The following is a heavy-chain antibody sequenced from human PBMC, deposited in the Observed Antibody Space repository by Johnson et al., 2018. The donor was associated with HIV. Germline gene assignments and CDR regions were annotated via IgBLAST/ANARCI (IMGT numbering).Heavy chain of an antibody. CDR3: AKDGGSYGGAFDI. CDR2: IYSGDNT. V-gene: IGHV3-66*02. Sequence: VKLVESGGGFVQPGGSLRLSCAASGFTVSSNYMTWVRQSPGKGLECVSVIYSGDNTYYADSVKGRFTISRDNSKNTLYLQMNSLRAEDTAVYYCAKDGGSYGGAFDIWGQGTMVTVSS. D-gene: IGHD1-26*01. J-gene: IGHJ3*02. CDR1: GFTVSSNY.